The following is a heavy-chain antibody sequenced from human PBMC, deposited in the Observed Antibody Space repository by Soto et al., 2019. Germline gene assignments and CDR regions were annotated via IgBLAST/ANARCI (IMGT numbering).Heavy chain of an antibody. D-gene: IGHD2-15*01. V-gene: IGHV4-31*01. Sequence: QVQLQESGPGLVKPSQTLSLTCTVFGDSISNGGFYYSWLRQHPGQGLEWVGYIFHSGSTLSNPSLRSLVTLSADTSKNQLFLKLTSVTAADTAVYYCARGGIAGHWFDPWGQGTLVTVSA. CDR3: ARGGIAGHWFDP. CDR1: GDSISNGGFY. CDR2: IFHSGST. J-gene: IGHJ5*02.